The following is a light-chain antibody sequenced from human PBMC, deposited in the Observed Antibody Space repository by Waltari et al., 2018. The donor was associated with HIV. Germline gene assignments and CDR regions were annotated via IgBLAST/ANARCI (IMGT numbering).Light chain of an antibody. V-gene: IGLV2-14*01. CDR3: SSFTTSTTVV. J-gene: IGLJ2*01. CDR2: EVS. CDR1: SSYVGAYNS. Sequence: QSALTQPASVSDSPGQSITISCTGTSSYVGAYNSVSWYQHHPGKAPKLIISEVSNRPSGVSSRFSGSKSGNTASLTISGLQAEDEADYYCSSFTTSTTVVFGGGTKLTVL.